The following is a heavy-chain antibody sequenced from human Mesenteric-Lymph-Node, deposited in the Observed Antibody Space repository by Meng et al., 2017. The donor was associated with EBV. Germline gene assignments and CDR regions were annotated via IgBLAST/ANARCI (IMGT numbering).Heavy chain of an antibody. D-gene: IGHD3-22*01. CDR3: SHTDYFDNTGHH. CDR2: SNPRSGAT. V-gene: IGHV1-2*06. J-gene: IGHJ4*02. CDR1: AYSYSGYY. Sequence: QVPLVQSGAGGKTPGASVKVSCKDSAYSYSGYYLHWVRQAPGQGLEWMGRSNPRSGATSYAEKFQGRLAMTGDTSVSTAYMELASLRSDDTAVYFCSHTDYFDNTGHHWGQGTLVTVSS.